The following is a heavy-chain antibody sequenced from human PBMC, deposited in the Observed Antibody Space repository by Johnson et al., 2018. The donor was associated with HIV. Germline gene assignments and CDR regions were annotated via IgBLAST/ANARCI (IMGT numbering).Heavy chain of an antibody. CDR3: ARDNWKYAFDI. J-gene: IGHJ3*02. CDR2: ISCNSGSV. V-gene: IGHV3-9*01. CDR1: GFTFDDYA. Sequence: VQLVESGGGLVQPGRSLRLSCAASGFTFDDYAMHWVRQAPGKGLEWVSGISCNSGSVGYADSVKGRFTISRDNAKNSLYLQMNSLRPDDTALYYCARDNWKYAFDIWGQGTMVTVSS. D-gene: IGHD1-1*01.